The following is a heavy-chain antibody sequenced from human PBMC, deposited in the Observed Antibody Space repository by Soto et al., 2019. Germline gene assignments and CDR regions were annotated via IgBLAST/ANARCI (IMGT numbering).Heavy chain of an antibody. Sequence: GGSLRLSCAASGLIVSNNYISWVRQAPGRGLEWVSIIYSGGSTYYADSVKGRFTISRDNSENTVYLQMNSLRADDTALYYCARGSGLGEVSLDFDYWGQGTVVTVSA. J-gene: IGHJ4*02. CDR3: ARGSGLGEVSLDFDY. D-gene: IGHD3-16*02. V-gene: IGHV3-66*01. CDR1: GLIVSNNY. CDR2: IYSGGST.